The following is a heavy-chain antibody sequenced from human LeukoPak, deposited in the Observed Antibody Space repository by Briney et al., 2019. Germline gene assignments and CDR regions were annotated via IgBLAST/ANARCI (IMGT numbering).Heavy chain of an antibody. CDR3: ARNSRGLLSLGGY. D-gene: IGHD2/OR15-2a*01. CDR1: GFTFSSYA. Sequence: GGSLRPSCAASGFTFSSYAMHWVRQAPGKGLEWVAVISYDGSNKYYADSVKGRFTISRDNSKNTLYLQMNSLRAEDTAVYYCARNSRGLLSLGGYWGQGTLVTVSS. CDR2: ISYDGSNK. J-gene: IGHJ4*02. V-gene: IGHV3-30-3*01.